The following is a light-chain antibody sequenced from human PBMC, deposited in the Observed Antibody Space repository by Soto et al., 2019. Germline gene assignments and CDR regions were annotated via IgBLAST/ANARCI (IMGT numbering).Light chain of an antibody. Sequence: DIVMTQSPDSLAVSLGERATINCKSSQSVLYRSNIKNYLAWYQQKPGQPPKLLIYWASTRESGVPDRFSGSGSGTDFTLTISSLQAEDVAAYYCQQYYNIPFTFGPGTKVDIK. J-gene: IGKJ3*01. V-gene: IGKV4-1*01. CDR3: QQYYNIPFT. CDR2: WAS. CDR1: QSVLYRSNIKNY.